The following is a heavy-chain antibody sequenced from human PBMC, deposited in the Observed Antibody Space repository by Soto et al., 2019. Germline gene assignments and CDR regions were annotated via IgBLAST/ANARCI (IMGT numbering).Heavy chain of an antibody. Sequence: PGGSLRLSCAASGFTFSTYAMIWVRQAPGKGLEWVSAISGSGDSTYYADSVKGRFTISRDNSKNTLYLQMSSLRAEDTAIYYCAKDSFINLRGYDSYWGQGTQVTVSS. D-gene: IGHD5-12*01. CDR1: GFTFSTYA. CDR3: AKDSFINLRGYDSY. CDR2: ISGSGDST. J-gene: IGHJ4*02. V-gene: IGHV3-23*01.